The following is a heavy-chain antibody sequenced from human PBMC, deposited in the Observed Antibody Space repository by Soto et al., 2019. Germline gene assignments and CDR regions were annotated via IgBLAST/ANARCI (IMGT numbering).Heavy chain of an antibody. CDR2: IIPIFGTA. J-gene: IGHJ6*02. CDR1: GGTFSSYA. Sequence: GASVKVSCKASGGTFSSYAISWVRQAPGQGLEWMGGIIPIFGTANYAQKFQGRVTITADESTSTAYMELSSLRSEDTAVYYCASISSSTSHTYYYYGMDVWGQGTTVTVPS. V-gene: IGHV1-69*13. D-gene: IGHD2-2*01. CDR3: ASISSSTSHTYYYYGMDV.